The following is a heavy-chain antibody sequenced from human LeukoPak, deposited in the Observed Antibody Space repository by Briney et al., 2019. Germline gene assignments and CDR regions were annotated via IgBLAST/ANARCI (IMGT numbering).Heavy chain of an antibody. V-gene: IGHV3-30*04. J-gene: IGHJ4*02. Sequence: GGSLRLSCAASGFTFSSYAMPWVRQAPGKGLEWVAVISYDGSNKYYADSVKGRFTISRDNDKNSLYLQMNSLRAEDTAVYSCARDKTRGLGYSYSKSGNYFDYWGQGTLVTVSS. CDR2: ISYDGSNK. D-gene: IGHD5-18*01. CDR3: ARDKTRGLGYSYSKSGNYFDY. CDR1: GFTFSSYA.